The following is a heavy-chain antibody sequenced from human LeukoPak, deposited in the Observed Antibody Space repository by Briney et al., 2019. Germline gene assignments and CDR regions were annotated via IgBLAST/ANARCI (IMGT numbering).Heavy chain of an antibody. V-gene: IGHV3-23*01. Sequence: GGSLRLSCAASGFTFSSYAMSWVRQAPGKGLEWVSAISGSGGSTYYADSVKGRFTISRDNSKNTLYLQMNSLRAEDTAVYYCAKGPARIVCSSTSCNDYWGQGTLVTVSS. CDR1: GFTFSSYA. J-gene: IGHJ4*02. CDR3: AKGPARIVCSSTSCNDY. CDR2: ISGSGGST. D-gene: IGHD2-2*01.